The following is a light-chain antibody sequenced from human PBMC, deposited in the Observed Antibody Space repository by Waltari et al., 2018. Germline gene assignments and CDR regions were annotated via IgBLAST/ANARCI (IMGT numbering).Light chain of an antibody. CDR1: SSNIGTNT. V-gene: IGLV1-44*01. CDR2: ANY. Sequence: QSVLTQPPSASGTPGQRVTISCSGSSSNIGTNTVTWYQLVPGTAPKTVIFANYHRPSGVHDRFSASESGPSASLVISGHQSEDEADYFCATWDDSLSGRVFGGGTKVTVL. CDR3: ATWDDSLSGRV. J-gene: IGLJ3*02.